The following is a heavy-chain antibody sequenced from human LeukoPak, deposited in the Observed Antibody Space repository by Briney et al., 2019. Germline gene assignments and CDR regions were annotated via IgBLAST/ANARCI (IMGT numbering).Heavy chain of an antibody. CDR2: ISGSGGST. CDR3: ARVGYSYGIYYYYYMDV. D-gene: IGHD5-18*01. CDR1: GFTFSNYA. J-gene: IGHJ6*03. V-gene: IGHV3-23*01. Sequence: GGSLRLSCAASGFTFSNYAINWVRQAPGKGLEWVSTISGSGGSTYYADSVKGRFTISRDNAKNSLYLQMNSLRAEDTAVYYCARVGYSYGIYYYYYMDVWGKGTTVTISS.